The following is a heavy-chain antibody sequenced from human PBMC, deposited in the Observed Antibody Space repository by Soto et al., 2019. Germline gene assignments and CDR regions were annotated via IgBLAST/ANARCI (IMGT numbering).Heavy chain of an antibody. CDR2: IYYSGST. D-gene: IGHD5-18*01. Sequence: PSETLSLTCTVSGGSIRSVSSYWSWIRQPPGKALEWIGYIYYSGSTNYNPSLKSRVIMSVDMSKNQFSLKLTSVTAADTAMYFCVRDQADAAIWGDWFDPWGQGTLVTVSS. CDR3: VRDQADAAIWGDWFDP. J-gene: IGHJ5*02. V-gene: IGHV4-61*01. CDR1: GGSIRSVSSY.